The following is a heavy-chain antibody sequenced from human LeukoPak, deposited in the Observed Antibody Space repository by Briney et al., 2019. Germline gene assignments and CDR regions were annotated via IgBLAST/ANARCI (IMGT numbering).Heavy chain of an antibody. J-gene: IGHJ3*02. D-gene: IGHD3-22*01. CDR1: GGSISSGSYY. CDR2: IYTSGST. CDR3: ARDDYYDSSGYPRQVPGDAFDI. Sequence: SQTLSLTCTVSGGSISSGSYYWSWIRQPAGKGLEWIGRIYTSGSTNYNPSLKSRVTISVDTSKNQFSLKLSSVTAADTAVYYCARDDYYDSSGYPRQVPGDAFDIWGQGTMVTVSS. V-gene: IGHV4-61*02.